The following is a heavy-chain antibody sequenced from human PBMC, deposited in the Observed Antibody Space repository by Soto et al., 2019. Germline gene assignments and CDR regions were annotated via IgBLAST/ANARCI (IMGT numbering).Heavy chain of an antibody. Sequence: PGGSLRLSCAASGFTFSNAWMSWVRQAPGKGLEWVGRIKSKTDGGTTDYAAPVKGRFTISRDDSKNTLYLQMNGLKTEDTAVYYCTTGRDYDFWSGYYYYYYYLDVWGKGTTVTVSS. J-gene: IGHJ6*03. CDR2: IKSKTDGGTT. D-gene: IGHD3-3*01. CDR1: GFTFSNAW. V-gene: IGHV3-15*01. CDR3: TTGRDYDFWSGYYYYYYYLDV.